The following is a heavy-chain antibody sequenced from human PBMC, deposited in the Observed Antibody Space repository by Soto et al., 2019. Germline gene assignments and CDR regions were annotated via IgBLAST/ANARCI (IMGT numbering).Heavy chain of an antibody. D-gene: IGHD6-13*01. CDR2: MNPNSGNT. CDR1: GYTFTSYD. CDR3: ARAGGASSWSGPLRSYYYYYYGMDV. V-gene: IGHV1-8*01. J-gene: IGHJ6*02. Sequence: QVQLVQSGAEVKKPGASVKVSCKASGYTFTSYDINWVRQATGQGLEWMEWMNPNSGNTGYAQEFQGRVTMTMNTSISTAYMQLSSLRSEDTAVYYCARAGGASSWSGPLRSYYYYYYGMDVWGQGTTVTVSS.